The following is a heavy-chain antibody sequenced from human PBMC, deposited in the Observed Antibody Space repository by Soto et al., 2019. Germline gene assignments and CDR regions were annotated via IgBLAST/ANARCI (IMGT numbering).Heavy chain of an antibody. CDR2: IYYSGST. CDR3: AGETGIGGPATHFDH. CDR1: GGSISSGDYY. D-gene: IGHD2-2*01. V-gene: IGHV4-30-4*01. Sequence: QVQLQESGPGLVKPSQTLSLTCTVSGGSISSGDYYWSWIRQPPGKGLEGIGYIYYSGSTYYNPSPKSRVTISVDTTKNQFSLTLSSVSTADTAVYYFAGETGIGGPATHFDHWWQRTRVIVSS. J-gene: IGHJ4*02.